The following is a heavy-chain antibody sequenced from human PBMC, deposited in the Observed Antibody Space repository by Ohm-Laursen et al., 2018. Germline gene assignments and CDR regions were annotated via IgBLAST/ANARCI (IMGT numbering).Heavy chain of an antibody. J-gene: IGHJ4*02. Sequence: TLSLTCTVSGGSISSGAYCWSWIRQHPGKGLEWIGYIYHSGSTYYNPSLKSRVTISVDTSKNQFSLKLSSVTAADTAVYYCARLSGWHPFDYWGQGTLVTVSS. CDR2: IYHSGST. V-gene: IGHV4-31*03. CDR1: GGSISSGAYC. CDR3: ARLSGWHPFDY. D-gene: IGHD6-19*01.